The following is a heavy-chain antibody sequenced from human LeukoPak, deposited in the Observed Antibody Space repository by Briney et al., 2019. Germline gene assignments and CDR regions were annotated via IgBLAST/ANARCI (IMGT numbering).Heavy chain of an antibody. D-gene: IGHD5-24*01. J-gene: IGHJ4*02. V-gene: IGHV3-7*03. Sequence: GGSLRLSCAASGFMFSSNWMSWVRLAPGEGLEWVANIKEDGTETYYVDSVKGRFTISRDNAKNSLYLQMNSLRVEDTAVYYCAKEGRSLQTYWGQGTLVTVSS. CDR1: GFMFSSNW. CDR2: IKEDGTET. CDR3: AKEGRSLQTY.